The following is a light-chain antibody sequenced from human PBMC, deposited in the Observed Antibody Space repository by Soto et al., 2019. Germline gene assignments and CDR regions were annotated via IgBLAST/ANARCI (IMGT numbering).Light chain of an antibody. CDR3: SSYTAGSTI. CDR1: SGDVGGYYY. J-gene: IGLJ1*01. V-gene: IGLV2-14*01. Sequence: QSVLTQPASVSGSPGQSITISCTGASGDVGGYYYVSWYQQLPGKAPKLMISEVSNRPSGVSNRFSGSKSGNTASLTISGLQAEDEADYSCSSYTAGSTIFGTGTKVTVL. CDR2: EVS.